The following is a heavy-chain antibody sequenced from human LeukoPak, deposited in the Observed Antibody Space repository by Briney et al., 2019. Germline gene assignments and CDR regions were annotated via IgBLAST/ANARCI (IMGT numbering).Heavy chain of an antibody. J-gene: IGHJ4*02. CDR3: ARGATTHDY. Sequence: GESLKISCKGFGYSFTSYWIAWVRQMPGMGPEWMGAVYPGNSDTRYSPSFQGQVTISADRSISTAYLQWSSLKASDTAMYYCARGATTHDYWGQGTLVTVSS. CDR2: VYPGNSDT. D-gene: IGHD1-1*01. V-gene: IGHV5-51*01. CDR1: GYSFTSYW.